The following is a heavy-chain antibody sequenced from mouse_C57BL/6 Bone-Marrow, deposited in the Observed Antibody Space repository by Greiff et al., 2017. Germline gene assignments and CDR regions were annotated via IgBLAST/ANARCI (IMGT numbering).Heavy chain of an antibody. CDR2: IYPGSGST. Sequence: VQLQQPGAELVKPGASVKMSCKASGYTFTSYWITWVKQRPGQGLEWIGDIYPGSGSTNYNEKFKSKATLTVDTTSSTAYMQLSSLTSEDSAVYYCARSKTYNCGSSYGWGQGTTLTVSS. CDR1: GYTFTSYW. CDR3: ARSKTYNCGSSYG. D-gene: IGHD1-1*01. J-gene: IGHJ2*01. V-gene: IGHV1-55*01.